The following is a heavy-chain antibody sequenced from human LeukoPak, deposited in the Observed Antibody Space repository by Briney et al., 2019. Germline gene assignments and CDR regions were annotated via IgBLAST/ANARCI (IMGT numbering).Heavy chain of an antibody. V-gene: IGHV3-21*01. D-gene: IGHD4-17*01. J-gene: IGHJ4*02. CDR3: ARDGGDYPNKNLDF. Sequence: GGSLRLSCAASGFTFSTYSMNWVRQAPGKGLEWVSSINSSSSLIYYADSVKGRFTISRDNAKNSLYLQMNSLRAEDTAVYYCARDGGDYPNKNLDFWGQGTLVTVSS. CDR1: GFTFSTYS. CDR2: INSSSSLI.